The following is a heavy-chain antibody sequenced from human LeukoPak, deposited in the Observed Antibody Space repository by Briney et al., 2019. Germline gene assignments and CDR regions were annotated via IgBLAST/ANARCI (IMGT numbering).Heavy chain of an antibody. CDR3: ARDGNDVLTGYYYYYYYMDV. J-gene: IGHJ6*03. CDR2: ISYDGSNK. V-gene: IGHV3-30*03. D-gene: IGHD3-9*01. Sequence: GGSLRLSCAASGFTFSSYGMHWVRQAPGKGLEWVAVISYDGSNKYYADSVKGRFTISRDNSKNTLYLQMNSLRAEDTAVYYCARDGNDVLTGYYYYYYYMDVWGKGTTVTVSS. CDR1: GFTFSSYG.